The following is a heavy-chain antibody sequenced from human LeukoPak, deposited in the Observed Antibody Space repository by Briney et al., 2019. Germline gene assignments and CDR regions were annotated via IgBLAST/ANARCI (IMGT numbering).Heavy chain of an antibody. CDR3: ARAGGFESLFDY. D-gene: IGHD1-1*01. CDR1: GYTFTSYD. J-gene: IGHJ4*02. Sequence: ASVKVSCKASGYTFTSYDINWARQATGQGLEWMGWMNPNSGNTGYAQKFQGRVTMTRNTSISTAYMELSSLRSEDTAVYYCARAGGFESLFDYWGQGTLVTVSS. V-gene: IGHV1-8*01. CDR2: MNPNSGNT.